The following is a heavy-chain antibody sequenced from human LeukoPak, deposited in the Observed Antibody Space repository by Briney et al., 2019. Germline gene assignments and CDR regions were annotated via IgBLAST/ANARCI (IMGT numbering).Heavy chain of an antibody. CDR2: ISWNSGSI. CDR3: AKDTQDIVVVPAAIGFDY. J-gene: IGHJ4*02. V-gene: IGHV3-9*01. D-gene: IGHD2-2*02. Sequence: GGSLRLSCAASGFTFDDYAMHWVRQAPGKGLEWVSGISWNSGSIGYADSVKGRFTISRDNAKNSLYLQMNSLRAEDTALYYCAKDTQDIVVVPAAIGFDYWGQGTLVTVSS. CDR1: GFTFDDYA.